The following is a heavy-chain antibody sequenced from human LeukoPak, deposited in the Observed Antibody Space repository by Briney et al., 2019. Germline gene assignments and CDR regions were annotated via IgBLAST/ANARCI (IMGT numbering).Heavy chain of an antibody. CDR1: GASISSYY. Sequence: SETLSLTCTVSGASISSYYWSWLRQPAGKGLEWIGYIYYSGSINYNPSRKSRVTISVDTSKNQFSLKLSSVTAADTAVYYCARGVTAEDWGQGTLVTVSS. CDR3: ARGVTAED. CDR2: IYYSGSI. V-gene: IGHV4-59*01. J-gene: IGHJ4*02. D-gene: IGHD2-21*02.